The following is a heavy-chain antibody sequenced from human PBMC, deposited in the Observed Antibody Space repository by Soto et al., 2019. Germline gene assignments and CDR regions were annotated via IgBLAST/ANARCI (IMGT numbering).Heavy chain of an antibody. D-gene: IGHD2-8*02. Sequence: WIWIRQPPGTGLEWIGEINHSGSTNYNPSLKSRVTISVDTSKNQFSLKLTSLTAADTAVYYCARDKITGIFDYWGQGTLVTVSS. CDR3: ARDKITGIFDY. CDR2: INHSGST. J-gene: IGHJ4*02. V-gene: IGHV4-34*01.